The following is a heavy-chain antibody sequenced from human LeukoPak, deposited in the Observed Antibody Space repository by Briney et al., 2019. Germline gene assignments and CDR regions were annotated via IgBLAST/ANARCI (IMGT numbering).Heavy chain of an antibody. CDR2: INHSGST. CDR3: ARDGPYPNYFDY. J-gene: IGHJ4*02. D-gene: IGHD3/OR15-3a*01. Sequence: ASETLSLTCAVYGGSFSGYYWSWIRQPPGKGLEWIGEINHSGSTNYNPSLKSRVTISVDTSKNQFSLKLSSVTAADTAVYYCARDGPYPNYFDYWGQGTLVTVSS. V-gene: IGHV4-34*01. CDR1: GGSFSGYY.